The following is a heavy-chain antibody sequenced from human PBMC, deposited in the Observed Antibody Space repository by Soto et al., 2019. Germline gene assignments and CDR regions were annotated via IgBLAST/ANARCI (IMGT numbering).Heavy chain of an antibody. V-gene: IGHV3-23*01. CDR2: INTSGGTT. CDR3: ANLYGDYLPGYFGTSDY. J-gene: IGHJ4*02. D-gene: IGHD4-17*01. CDR1: GFTFNSYA. Sequence: EVQLLESGGGLVQPGGSLRLSCAASGFTFNSYAMSWVRQAAGKGLEWVSTINTSGGTTYYADSVKGRFTMSRDNSKNTLFLQMNSLRAEDTAVYHCANLYGDYLPGYFGTSDYWGLGTLVTVSS.